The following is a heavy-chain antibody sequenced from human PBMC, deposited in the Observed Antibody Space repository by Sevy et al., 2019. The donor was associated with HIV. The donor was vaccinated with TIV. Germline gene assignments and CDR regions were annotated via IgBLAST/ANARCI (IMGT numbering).Heavy chain of an antibody. J-gene: IGHJ4*02. Sequence: SETLSLTCGVSGASVRSGNYYWSWIRQAPGKGLEWIGYIHYRGSTNYTPSLKSRVTISVDTSENQFSLRLISVTDADTAVYYCARVSTMVEEVTYFFDYWGQGTLVTVSS. D-gene: IGHD3-10*01. CDR3: ARVSTMVEEVTYFFDY. CDR1: GASVRSGNYY. CDR2: IHYRGST. V-gene: IGHV4-61*01.